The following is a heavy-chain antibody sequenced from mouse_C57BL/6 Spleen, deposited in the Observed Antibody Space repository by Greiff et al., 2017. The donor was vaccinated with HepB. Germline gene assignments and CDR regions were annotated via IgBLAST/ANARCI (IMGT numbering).Heavy chain of an antibody. CDR3: ARWGRSYGYFDV. Sequence: QVQLQQPGAELVMPGASVKLSCKASGYTFTSYWMYWVKQRPGQGLEWIGEIDPSDSYTNYNQKFKGKSTLTVDKSSSTAYMQLSSLTSEDSAVYYCARWGRSYGYFDVWGTGTTVTVSS. D-gene: IGHD2-12*01. CDR2: IDPSDSYT. J-gene: IGHJ1*03. V-gene: IGHV1-69*01. CDR1: GYTFTSYW.